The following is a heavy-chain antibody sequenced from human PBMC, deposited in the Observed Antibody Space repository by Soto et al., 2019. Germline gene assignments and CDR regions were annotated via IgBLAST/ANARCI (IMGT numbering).Heavy chain of an antibody. D-gene: IGHD2-2*02. CDR2: ISTYNSRT. CDR3: SRARYCTSRSCYKHYYYGMDT. CDR1: GYTFTSHG. V-gene: IGHV1-18*04. J-gene: IGHJ6*01. Sequence: QVQLVQSGAEVKKPGASVKISCEASGYTFTSHGISWVRQAPGQGLEWLGWISTYNSRTHYAQKVQGRVTMTTDTSASTAYLDPRSLTFDATGVYYCSRARYCTSRSCYKHYYYGMDTWGQGTTVSVSS.